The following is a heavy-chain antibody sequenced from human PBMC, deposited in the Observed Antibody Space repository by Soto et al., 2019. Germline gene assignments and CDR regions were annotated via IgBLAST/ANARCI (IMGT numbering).Heavy chain of an antibody. CDR2: ISGSGGST. D-gene: IGHD3-10*01. V-gene: IGHV3-23*01. CDR3: ATLPLYGSGSYREQTGIFDY. J-gene: IGHJ4*02. Sequence: GGSLRLSCAASGFTFSSYAMSWVRQAPGKGLEWVSAISGSGGSTYYADSVKGRFTISRDNSKNTLYLQMNSLRAEDTAVYYCATLPLYGSGSYREQTGIFDYWGQGTLVTVSS. CDR1: GFTFSSYA.